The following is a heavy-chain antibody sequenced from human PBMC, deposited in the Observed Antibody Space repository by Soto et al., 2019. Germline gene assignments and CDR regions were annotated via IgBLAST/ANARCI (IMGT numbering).Heavy chain of an antibody. CDR3: ARKPYYDFWSGYYGMDV. CDR2: IIPIFGTA. Sequence: QVQLVQSGAEVKKPGSSVKVSCKASGGTFSSYAISWVRQAPGQGLEWMGGIIPIFGTANYGPKFQGRVMIYGDESPSTGYMELSSLRYEDTAVYYCARKPYYDFWSGYYGMDVGGQGTTVTVSS. V-gene: IGHV1-69*01. J-gene: IGHJ6*02. CDR1: GGTFSSYA. D-gene: IGHD3-3*01.